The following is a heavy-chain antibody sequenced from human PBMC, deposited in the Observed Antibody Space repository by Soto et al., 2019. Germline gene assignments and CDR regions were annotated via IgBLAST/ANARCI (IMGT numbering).Heavy chain of an antibody. Sequence: SETLSLTCTVSGGSISSYYWSWIRQPPGKGLEWIGYIYYSGSTNYNPSLKSRVTISVDTSKNQFSLKLSSVTGADTAGYYCAXEGVYSYGPDYYYGMDVWGQGTTVTVSS. J-gene: IGHJ6*02. CDR1: GGSISSYY. V-gene: IGHV4-59*01. CDR2: IYYSGST. D-gene: IGHD5-18*01. CDR3: AXEGVYSYGPDYYYGMDV.